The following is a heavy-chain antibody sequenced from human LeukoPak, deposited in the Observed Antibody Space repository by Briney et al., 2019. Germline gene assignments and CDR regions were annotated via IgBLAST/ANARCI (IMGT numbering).Heavy chain of an antibody. CDR2: IYYSGST. D-gene: IGHD3-22*01. CDR1: GGSISSYY. J-gene: IGHJ4*02. V-gene: IGHV4-59*01. Sequence: SETLSLTCTVSGGSISSYYWSWIRQPPGKGLEWIGYIYYSGSTNYNPSLESRVTISVDTSKNQFSLKLSSVTAADTAVYYCARGGGGNYDSSHGTFDYWGQGTLVTVSS. CDR3: ARGGGGNYDSSHGTFDY.